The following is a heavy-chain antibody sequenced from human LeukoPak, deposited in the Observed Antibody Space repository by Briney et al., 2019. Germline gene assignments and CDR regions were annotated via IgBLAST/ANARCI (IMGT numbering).Heavy chain of an antibody. D-gene: IGHD2-15*01. CDR2: IIPIFGTA. V-gene: IGHV1-69*05. CDR3: ARGEGPAATLRYFDY. CDR1: GGTFSSYA. J-gene: IGHJ4*02. Sequence: SVKVSCKASGGTFSSYAISWVRQAPGQGLEWMGGIIPIFGTANYAQKFQGRVTITTDESTSTAYMELSGLRSEDTAVYYCARGEGPAATLRYFDYWGQGTLVTVSS.